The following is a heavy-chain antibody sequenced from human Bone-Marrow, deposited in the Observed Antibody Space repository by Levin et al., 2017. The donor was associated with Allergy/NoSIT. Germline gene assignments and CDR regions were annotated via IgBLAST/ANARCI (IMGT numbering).Heavy chain of an antibody. J-gene: IGHJ5*02. CDR2: VYYTGTT. CDR3: ARDQQMGRLDP. D-gene: IGHD6-13*01. CDR1: GGSISSYY. V-gene: IGHV4-59*01. Sequence: SQTLSLTCTVSGGSISSYYWSWIRQLPGRGLEWIGYVYYTGTTKYNDSLKGRLTISLDRSKNQFSLKLSSVTAADTAIYYCARDQQMGRLDPWGQGTLVTVSS.